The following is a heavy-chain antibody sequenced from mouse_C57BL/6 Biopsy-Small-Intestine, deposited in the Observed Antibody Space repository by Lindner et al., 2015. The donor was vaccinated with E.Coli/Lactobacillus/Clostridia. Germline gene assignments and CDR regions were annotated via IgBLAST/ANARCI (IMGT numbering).Heavy chain of an antibody. CDR2: ISSGSGTI. D-gene: IGHD2-1*01. V-gene: IGHV5-17*01. CDR1: GFTFSDCG. Sequence: EVQLQESGGGLVKPGGSLKLSCAASGFTFSDCGMHWVRQAPEKGLEWVAYISSGSGTIYYAGTMEGRFTISRDNAKNTLFLQMTSLRSEDTAMYYCTRPEGNWFANWGHGTLVTVSA. J-gene: IGHJ3*01. CDR3: TRPEGNWFAN.